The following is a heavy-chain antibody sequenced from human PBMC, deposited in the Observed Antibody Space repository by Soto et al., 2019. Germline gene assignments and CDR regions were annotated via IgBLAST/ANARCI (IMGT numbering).Heavy chain of an antibody. CDR1: EFTFSTYA. Sequence: PGGSLRLSCAASEFTFSTYAMTWVRQAPGKGLEWVSNINYSGVSTYYSDAVKGRFTISRDNSKNILYLEMNSLKVDDTAVYYCVTDPNWEWGCWGQGALVTVSS. D-gene: IGHD1-1*01. CDR2: INYSGVST. V-gene: IGHV3-23*01. CDR3: VTDPNWEWGC. J-gene: IGHJ4*02.